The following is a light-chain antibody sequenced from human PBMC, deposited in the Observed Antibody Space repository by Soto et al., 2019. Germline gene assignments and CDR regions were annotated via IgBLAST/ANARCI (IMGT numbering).Light chain of an antibody. CDR3: CSYAGSSSFVV. J-gene: IGLJ2*01. Sequence: QSALTQPASVSGSPGQSITISCSGTSSDVGAYNIVSWYQQHPGKAPKLVIYEGSKRPSRISSRFSGSKSGNTASLTISGLQAEDEADYYCCSYAGSSSFVVFGGGTKLTVL. CDR2: EGS. V-gene: IGLV2-23*03. CDR1: SSDVGAYNI.